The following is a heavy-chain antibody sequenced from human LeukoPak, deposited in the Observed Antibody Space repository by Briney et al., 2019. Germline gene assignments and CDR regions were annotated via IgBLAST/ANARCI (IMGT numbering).Heavy chain of an antibody. D-gene: IGHD6-19*01. J-gene: IGHJ4*02. Sequence: GGSLRLSCAASGFTFSSYGMHWVRQAPGKGLEWVAFIRYDGSNKYYADSVKGRFTISRDNSKNTMYLQMNSLRAEDTAVYYCAKDRPSSGWYKGYLPGDLNWGQGTLVTVSS. CDR1: GFTFSSYG. CDR3: AKDRPSSGWYKGYLPGDLN. CDR2: IRYDGSNK. V-gene: IGHV3-30*02.